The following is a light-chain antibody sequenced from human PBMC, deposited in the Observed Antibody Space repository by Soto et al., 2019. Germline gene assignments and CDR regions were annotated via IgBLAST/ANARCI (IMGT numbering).Light chain of an antibody. J-gene: IGKJ5*01. V-gene: IGKV3-20*01. CDR2: GAS. CDR3: QQYGSSLIT. Sequence: EHVLTQSPGTLSLSPGERATLSCRASQSVSSNYLAWYQQKPGQAPRLLIYGASSRATGIPDRFSGSGSGTDFTLTISRLEPEDFAVYYCQQYGSSLITFGQGTRLEIK. CDR1: QSVSSNY.